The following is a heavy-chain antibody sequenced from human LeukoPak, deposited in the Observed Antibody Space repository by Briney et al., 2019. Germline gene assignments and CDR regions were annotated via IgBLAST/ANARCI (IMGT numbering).Heavy chain of an antibody. Sequence: GESLQISCKGSGYSFTSYWISWVRQMPGKGLEWMGRIDPSDSYTNYSPSFQGHVTISADKSISTAYLQWSSLKASDTAMYYCARLFAPADSYYYDSSGYPGAWGQGTLVTVSS. D-gene: IGHD3-22*01. J-gene: IGHJ5*02. CDR1: GYSFTSYW. V-gene: IGHV5-10-1*01. CDR2: IDPSDSYT. CDR3: ARLFAPADSYYYDSSGYPGA.